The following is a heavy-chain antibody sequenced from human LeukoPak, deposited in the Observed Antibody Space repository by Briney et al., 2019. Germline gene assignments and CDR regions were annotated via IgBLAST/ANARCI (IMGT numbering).Heavy chain of an antibody. CDR1: GGSISNYY. CDR3: ARVFHNYYYYGMDV. V-gene: IGHV4-59*01. CDR2: IYYSGST. J-gene: IGHJ6*02. Sequence: KPSETLSLTCTVSGGSISNYYWSWIRQPPGKGLEWIGYIYYSGSTNYNPSLKSRVTISVDTSKNQFSLKLSSVTAADTAVYYCARVFHNYYYYGMDVRGQGTTVTVSS.